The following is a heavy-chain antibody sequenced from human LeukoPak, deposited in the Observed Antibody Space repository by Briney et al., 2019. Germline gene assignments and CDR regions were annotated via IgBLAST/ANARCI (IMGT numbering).Heavy chain of an antibody. V-gene: IGHV3-20*04. J-gene: IGHJ4*02. CDR1: GFTFDDYA. D-gene: IGHD2-21*02. Sequence: GGSLRLSCAASGFTFDDYAMSWVRQTPEKGLEWVSGTNWEGGRTGYADSVKGRFTISRDNAKNSLYLQMNSLRVEDTAMYYCARDGLRRPPTPYCGGDCPLDYWGQGTLVSVSS. CDR2: TNWEGGRT. CDR3: ARDGLRRPPTPYCGGDCPLDY.